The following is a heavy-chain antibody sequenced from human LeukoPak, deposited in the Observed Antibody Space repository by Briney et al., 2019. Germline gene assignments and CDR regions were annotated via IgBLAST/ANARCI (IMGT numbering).Heavy chain of an antibody. V-gene: IGHV3-48*01. Sequence: GGSLRLSCAVSGFTFSNYGMNWVRQAPGKGLEWVSYISRSSTIYYADSVKGRFTISRDNAKNSLYLQMNSLRAEDTAVYYCASLDCSSTSCSDYRGQGTLVTVSS. CDR3: ASLDCSSTSCSDY. D-gene: IGHD2-2*01. CDR2: ISRSSTI. CDR1: GFTFSNYG. J-gene: IGHJ4*02.